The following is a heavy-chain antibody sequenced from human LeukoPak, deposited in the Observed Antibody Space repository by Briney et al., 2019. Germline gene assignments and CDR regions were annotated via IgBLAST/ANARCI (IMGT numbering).Heavy chain of an antibody. J-gene: IGHJ4*02. V-gene: IGHV3-9*01. Sequence: GGSLRLSCAASGFTFDDYAMHWVRQAPGKGLEWVSGISWNSGSIGYADSVEGRFTISRDNAKNSLYLQMNSLRAEDTALYYCAKGSTSRRGYFDYWGRGTLVTVSS. CDR3: AKGSTSRRGYFDY. CDR1: GFTFDDYA. CDR2: ISWNSGSI. D-gene: IGHD2-2*01.